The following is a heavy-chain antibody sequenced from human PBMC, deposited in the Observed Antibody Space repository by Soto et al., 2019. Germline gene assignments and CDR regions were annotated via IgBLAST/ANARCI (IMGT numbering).Heavy chain of an antibody. V-gene: IGHV4-34*01. D-gene: IGHD6-13*01. CDR3: ARVKGIAAAGNGWFDP. CDR1: GGSFSGYY. Sequence: KQSQTLSLTCAVYGGSFSGYYWSWIRQPPGKGLEWIGEINHSGSTNYNPSLKSRVTISVDTSKNQFSLKLSSVTAADTAVYYCARVKGIAAAGNGWFDPWGQGTLVTVSS. CDR2: INHSGST. J-gene: IGHJ5*02.